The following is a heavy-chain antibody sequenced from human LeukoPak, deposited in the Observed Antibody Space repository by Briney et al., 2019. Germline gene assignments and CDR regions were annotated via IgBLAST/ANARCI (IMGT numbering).Heavy chain of an antibody. V-gene: IGHV3-15*01. D-gene: IGHD3-16*02. Sequence: PGGSLRLSCAASGFTFSNAWMSWVRQAPGKGLEWVGRIKSKTDGGTTDYAAPVKGRFTISRDDSKNTLYLQMNSLKTEDTAVYYCTTWILWESYHPPDYWGQGTLVTVSS. J-gene: IGHJ4*02. CDR1: GFTFSNAW. CDR3: TTWILWESYHPPDY. CDR2: IKSKTDGGTT.